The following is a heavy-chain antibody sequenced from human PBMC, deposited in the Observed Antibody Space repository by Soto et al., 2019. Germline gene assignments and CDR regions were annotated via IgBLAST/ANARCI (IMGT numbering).Heavy chain of an antibody. CDR1: GGSFSSYY. V-gene: IGHV4-34*01. CDR3: ARRPYDYIWGTYYYDY. D-gene: IGHD3-16*01. J-gene: IGHJ4*02. CDR2: INHSGST. Sequence: SETLSLTCAVYGGSFSSYYWNLIRQPPGKGLEWIGEINHSGSTNYNPSLKSRVTMSVDTSRNQFSLKLSSVTAADTAVYYCARRPYDYIWGTYYYDYWGQGTLVTVSS.